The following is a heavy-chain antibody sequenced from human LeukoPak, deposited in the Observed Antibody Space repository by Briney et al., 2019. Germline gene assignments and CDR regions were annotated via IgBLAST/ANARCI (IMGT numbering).Heavy chain of an antibody. CDR3: ARESYGDLYFDY. D-gene: IGHD4-17*01. CDR2: ISYDGSSI. Sequence: GGSLRLSCAASGLTFSNYAMHWVRQAPGKGLEWVAVISYDGSSIYYADSVKGRFTISRDNSKSTLYVQMNGLRVEDTAVYYCARESYGDLYFDYWGRGTLVTVSS. V-gene: IGHV3-30-3*01. J-gene: IGHJ4*02. CDR1: GLTFSNYA.